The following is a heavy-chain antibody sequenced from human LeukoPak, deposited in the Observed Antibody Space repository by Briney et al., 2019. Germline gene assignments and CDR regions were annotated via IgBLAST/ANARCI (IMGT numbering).Heavy chain of an antibody. Sequence: PSETLSLTCTVSGGSISSSNYYWGWIRQPSGKGLEWIGSIFYSGNTFYNPSLKSQVTISVGTSKNQFSLKLSSVTAADTAVYYCARLSGTYMVRGVIDYWGQGTLVTVSS. V-gene: IGHV4-39*07. CDR2: IFYSGNT. CDR3: ARLSGTYMVRGVIDY. D-gene: IGHD3-10*01. J-gene: IGHJ4*02. CDR1: GGSISSSNYY.